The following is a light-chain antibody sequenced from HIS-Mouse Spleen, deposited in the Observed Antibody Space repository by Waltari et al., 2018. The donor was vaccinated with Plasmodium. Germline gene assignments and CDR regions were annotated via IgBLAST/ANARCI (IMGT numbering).Light chain of an antibody. CDR3: YSAADNNLV. CDR1: VLATKY. CDR2: KDS. J-gene: IGLJ3*02. Sequence: SYELTQPSSVSVSPGQTARITCSGDVLATKYARWFQQTPGQAPVLVIYKDSERPSGIPERFSGSSSGTTVTLTISGAQVEDEADYYCYSAADNNLVFGGGTKLTVL. V-gene: IGLV3-27*01.